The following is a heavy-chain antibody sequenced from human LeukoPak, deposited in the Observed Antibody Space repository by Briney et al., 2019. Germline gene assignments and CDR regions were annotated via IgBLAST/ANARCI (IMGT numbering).Heavy chain of an antibody. J-gene: IGHJ6*03. D-gene: IGHD3-22*01. Sequence: PSETLSLTCTVSGGSISRYYWSWIRQPPGKGLEWIGYIYYSGSTNYNPSLKSRVTISIDTSKNQFSLKLRSVTAADTAVYYCARGARHYYDSSGYYPRGYYYYMDVWGKGTTVTVSS. V-gene: IGHV4-59*01. CDR2: IYYSGST. CDR1: GGSISRYY. CDR3: ARGARHYYDSSGYYPRGYYYYMDV.